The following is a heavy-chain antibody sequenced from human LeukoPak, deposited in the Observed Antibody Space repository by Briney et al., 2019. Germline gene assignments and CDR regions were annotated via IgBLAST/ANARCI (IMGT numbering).Heavy chain of an antibody. J-gene: IGHJ5*02. Sequence: ASVKVSCKASGYTFTSYGISWVRQAPGQGLEWMVWISAYNGNTNYAQKLQGRVTMTTDTSTSTAYMELRSLRSDDTAVYYCARVAMVRGVIMDWFDPWGQGTLVTVSS. CDR1: GYTFTSYG. D-gene: IGHD3-10*01. CDR2: ISAYNGNT. V-gene: IGHV1-18*04. CDR3: ARVAMVRGVIMDWFDP.